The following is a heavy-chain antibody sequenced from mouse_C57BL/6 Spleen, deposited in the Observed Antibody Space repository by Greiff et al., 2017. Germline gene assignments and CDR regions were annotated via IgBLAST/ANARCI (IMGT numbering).Heavy chain of an antibody. CDR2: IDPENGDT. CDR3: TTNYGTPFAY. D-gene: IGHD1-1*01. V-gene: IGHV14-4*01. CDR1: GFNIKDDY. J-gene: IGHJ3*01. Sequence: VQLQQSGAELVRPGASVKLSCTASGFNIKDDYMHWVKQRPEQGLEWIGWIDPENGDTEYASKFQDKATITADTSSNTAYLQLSSLTSEDTAVYYCTTNYGTPFAYWGQGTLVTVSA.